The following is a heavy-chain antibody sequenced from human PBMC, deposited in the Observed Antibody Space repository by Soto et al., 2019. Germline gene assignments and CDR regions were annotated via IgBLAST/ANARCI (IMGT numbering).Heavy chain of an antibody. CDR1: GGTFSSYA. J-gene: IGHJ5*02. CDR3: ARGYSSSPRWFDP. D-gene: IGHD6-6*01. V-gene: IGHV1-69*13. CDR2: IIPIFGTA. Sequence: ASVKVSCKASGGTFSSYAISWVRQAPGQGLEWMGGIIPIFGTANYAQKFQGRVTITADESTSTAYMELSSLRSEDTVVYYCARGYSSSPRWFDPWGQGTLVTVSS.